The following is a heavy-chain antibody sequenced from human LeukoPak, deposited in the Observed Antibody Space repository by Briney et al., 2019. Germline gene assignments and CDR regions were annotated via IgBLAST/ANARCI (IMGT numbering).Heavy chain of an antibody. CDR1: GGSISSYY. Sequence: PSETLSLTCTVSGGSISSYYWSWIRQPPGKGLEWIGYIYYSGSTNYNPSLKSRVTISVDTSKNQFSLKLSSVTAADTAVYYCARDRGYNWNRGWFDPWGQGTLVTVSS. D-gene: IGHD1-20*01. V-gene: IGHV4-59*12. CDR3: ARDRGYNWNRGWFDP. J-gene: IGHJ5*02. CDR2: IYYSGST.